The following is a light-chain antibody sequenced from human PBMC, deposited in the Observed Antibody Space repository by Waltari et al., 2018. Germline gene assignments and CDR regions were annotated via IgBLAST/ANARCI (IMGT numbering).Light chain of an antibody. CDR3: CSYAGAYTFV. V-gene: IGLV2-11*01. Sequence: QSALTQPHSVSASPGQSVTIPCSGSFNDVGVEDYVSWYQQLPGKAPKLILYDVVKRPSGVPSRFSGSKYGTTASLTISGLQTDDEATYYCCSYAGAYTFVFGGGTKLTVL. J-gene: IGLJ3*02. CDR1: FNDVGVEDY. CDR2: DVV.